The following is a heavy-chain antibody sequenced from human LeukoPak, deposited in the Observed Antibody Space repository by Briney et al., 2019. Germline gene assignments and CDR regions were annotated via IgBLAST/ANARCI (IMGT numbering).Heavy chain of an antibody. D-gene: IGHD3-10*01. J-gene: IGHJ5*02. CDR1: GYRVSESS. Sequence: GASVKVSCKVSGYRVSESSMHWVRQAPGKGLEWMGGFDPDDRKTIYAQKFQGRFTMTEDTSTDTAYMELSSLRSEDTAVYYCARVFGSDTYYYGSGRGRSWFDPWGQGTLVTVSS. V-gene: IGHV1-24*01. CDR3: ARVFGSDTYYYGSGRGRSWFDP. CDR2: FDPDDRKT.